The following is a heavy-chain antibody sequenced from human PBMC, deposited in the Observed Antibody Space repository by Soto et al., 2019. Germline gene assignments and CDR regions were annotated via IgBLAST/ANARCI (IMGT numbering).Heavy chain of an antibody. CDR1: GFTFSSYG. V-gene: IGHV3-30*03. Sequence: GGSLRLSCAASGFTFSSYGMHWVRQAPGKGLERVAVISYDGSNKYYADSVKGRFTISRDNSKNTLYLQMNSLRAEDTAVYYCARDRCTNGVCYAPSDYWGQGTLVTAPQ. J-gene: IGHJ4*02. CDR2: ISYDGSNK. CDR3: ARDRCTNGVCYAPSDY. D-gene: IGHD2-8*01.